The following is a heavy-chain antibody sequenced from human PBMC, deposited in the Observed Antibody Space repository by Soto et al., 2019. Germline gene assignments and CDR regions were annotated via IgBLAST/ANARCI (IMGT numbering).Heavy chain of an antibody. V-gene: IGHV4-59*02. CDR2: IHYNGKS. CDR3: ARYYCTSTTCYYFDY. CDR1: GGSVSSYY. J-gene: IGHJ4*02. Sequence: PSETLSLTCTVSGGSVSSYYWSWIRQPPGKGLEWMGYIHYNGKSNYNPSHKSRVTMSVDTSKNQFSLKLNSVTAADTAVYYCARYYCTSTTCYYFDYWGQGTLVTVSS. D-gene: IGHD2-2*01.